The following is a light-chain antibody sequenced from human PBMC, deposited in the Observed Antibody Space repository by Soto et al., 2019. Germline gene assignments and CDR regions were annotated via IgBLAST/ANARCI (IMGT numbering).Light chain of an antibody. J-gene: IGLJ2*01. CDR3: CSYAGSGTLI. Sequence: SALTQPASVSGSPGQSITISCTGTSSDVGSYNLVSWYQQHPGEVPKLMIYEVTKRPSGVSNRFSGSKSGNTASLTVSGLQAEDEDDYYCCSYAGSGTLILGGGTKVTV. CDR2: EVT. V-gene: IGLV2-23*02. CDR1: SSDVGSYNL.